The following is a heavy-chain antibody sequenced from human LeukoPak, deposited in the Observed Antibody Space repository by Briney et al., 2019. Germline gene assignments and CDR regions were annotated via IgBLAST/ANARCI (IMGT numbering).Heavy chain of an antibody. D-gene: IGHD2-15*01. Sequence: ASVKVSCKASGGTFSSYAISWVRQAPGQGLEWMGGIIPIFGTANYAQKFQGRVTMTRDTSISTAYMELSRLRSDDTAVYYCARDHCSGGSCYSGSLDYWGQGTLVTVSS. CDR1: GGTFSSYA. CDR2: IIPIFGTA. CDR3: ARDHCSGGSCYSGSLDY. J-gene: IGHJ4*02. V-gene: IGHV1-69*05.